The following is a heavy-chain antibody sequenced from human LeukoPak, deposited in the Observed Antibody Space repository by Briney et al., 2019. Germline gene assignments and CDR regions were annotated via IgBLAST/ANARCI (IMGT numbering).Heavy chain of an antibody. CDR2: IYYSGST. V-gene: IGHV4-31*03. J-gene: IGHJ4*02. D-gene: IGHD1-20*01. Sequence: PSETLSLTCTVSGGSISSGGYYWSWIRQHPGKGLEWIGYIYYSGSTYYNPSLKSRVTISVDTSKNQFSLKLSSVTAADTAVYYCAGEFSYKYYFDYWGQGTLVTVSS. CDR3: AGEFSYKYYFDY. CDR1: GGSISSGGYY.